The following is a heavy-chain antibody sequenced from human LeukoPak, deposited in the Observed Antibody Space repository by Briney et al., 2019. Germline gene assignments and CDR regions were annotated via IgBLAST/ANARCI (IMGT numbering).Heavy chain of an antibody. D-gene: IGHD4-17*01. CDR1: GGSISGYY. CDR2: INYSGNT. CDR3: AREGRQDYVYLDH. J-gene: IGHJ4*02. Sequence: PSETLSLTCTVSGGSISGYYWSWIRQSPGKGLEWIGYINYSGNTNYNPSLKSRLTMSVDTSNNQFSLNLSSVTDADTAMYYCAREGRQDYVYLDHWGQGSLVTVSS. V-gene: IGHV4-59*01.